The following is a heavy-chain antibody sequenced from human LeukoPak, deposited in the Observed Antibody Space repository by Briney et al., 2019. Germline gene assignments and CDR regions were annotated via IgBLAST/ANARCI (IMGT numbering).Heavy chain of an antibody. CDR3: ATDSVDCSGGSCYSDAFDI. D-gene: IGHD2-15*01. Sequence: GASVKVSCKVSGYTLTELSMHWVRQAPGKGLEWMGGFDPEDGETIYAQKFQGRVTMTEDTSTDTAYMELSSLRSEDTAVYYCATDSVDCSGGSCYSDAFDIWGQGTMVTVSS. CDR1: GYTLTELS. CDR2: FDPEDGET. V-gene: IGHV1-24*01. J-gene: IGHJ3*02.